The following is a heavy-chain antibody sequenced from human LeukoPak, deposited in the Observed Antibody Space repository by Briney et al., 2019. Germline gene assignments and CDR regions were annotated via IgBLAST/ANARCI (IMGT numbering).Heavy chain of an antibody. CDR3: ARPRYDILTGYCPPDY. Sequence: GASVKVSCKASGYTFTSYGISWVRQAPGQGLEWMGWISAYNGNTNYAQKLQGRVTMTTDTSTSTAYMELRSLRSDDTAVYYCARPRYDILTGYCPPDYWGQGTLVTVSS. D-gene: IGHD3-9*01. V-gene: IGHV1-18*01. CDR2: ISAYNGNT. J-gene: IGHJ4*02. CDR1: GYTFTSYG.